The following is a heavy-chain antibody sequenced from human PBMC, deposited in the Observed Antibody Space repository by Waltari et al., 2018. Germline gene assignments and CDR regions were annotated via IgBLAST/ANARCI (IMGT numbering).Heavy chain of an antibody. CDR3: AGGTIGSGSYYDGGMDV. CDR2: INYSGDA. J-gene: IGHJ6*02. V-gene: IGHV4-34*01. D-gene: IGHD1-26*01. CDR1: GGSFNTYS. Sequence: QVQLQQWGAGLLKPSETLSLTCDVYGGSFNTYSWAWIRQPPEKGLEWLGEINYSGDANYNPSLKSRVTISVDTSKNRFSLKLNSVTAADTAVYYCAGGTIGSGSYYDGGMDVWGQGTTVTVSS.